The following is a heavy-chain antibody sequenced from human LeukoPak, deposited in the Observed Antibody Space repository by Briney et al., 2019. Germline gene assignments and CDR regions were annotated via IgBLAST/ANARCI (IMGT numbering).Heavy chain of an antibody. CDR1: GGSISSHY. V-gene: IGHV4-59*11. CDR2: ISNSGST. D-gene: IGHD2-15*01. CDR3: GRDALVGYFSYYYMDV. Sequence: SETLSLTCTVSGGSISSHYWTWIRQSPVKGLEWIGDISNSGSTSYNPSLKSRITISIDTSKNQFSLKLSSVTAADTAVYYCGRDALVGYFSYYYMDVWGKGTTVTVSS. J-gene: IGHJ6*03.